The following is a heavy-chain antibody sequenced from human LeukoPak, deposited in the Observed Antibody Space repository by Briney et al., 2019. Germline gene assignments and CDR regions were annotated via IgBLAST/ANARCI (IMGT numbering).Heavy chain of an antibody. CDR3: ARQLGVGVTTTLYYFDY. D-gene: IGHD1-26*01. J-gene: IGHJ4*02. CDR1: GYSFTSYW. Sequence: GESLKISCKGSGYSFTSYWIGWVRQMPGKGLEWMGIIYPGDSDTRYSPSFQGQVTISADQSISTAYLQWTSLKASAPPMNYCARQLGVGVTTTLYYFDYCGEGTLCSPSS. CDR2: IYPGDSDT. V-gene: IGHV5-51*01.